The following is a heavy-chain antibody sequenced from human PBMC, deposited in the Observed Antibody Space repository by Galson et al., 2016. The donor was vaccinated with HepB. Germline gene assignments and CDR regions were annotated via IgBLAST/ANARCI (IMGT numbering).Heavy chain of an antibody. CDR1: GFTSSNFG. Sequence: SLRLSCAASGFTSSNFGFHWVRQAPGKGLEWVAAISYDGNTQYYGDSIKGRFTISRDSSKSTIFLQMSSLRAEDTATYYCAKQFGSGTYYLRSLDYWGQGTLVTVTS. CDR2: ISYDGNTQ. J-gene: IGHJ4*02. V-gene: IGHV3-30*18. CDR3: AKQFGSGTYYLRSLDY. D-gene: IGHD3-10*01.